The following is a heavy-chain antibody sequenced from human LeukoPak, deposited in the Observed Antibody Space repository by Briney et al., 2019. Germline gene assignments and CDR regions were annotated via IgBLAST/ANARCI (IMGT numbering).Heavy chain of an antibody. J-gene: IGHJ5*02. CDR2: MNPNSGNT. Sequence: ASVKVSCKASGYTFTSYDINWVRQATGQGLEWMGWMNPNSGNTGYAQKFQGRVTMTRNTSISTAYMELSSLRSEDTAVYYCARGRTSLWFGEVYNWFDPWGQGTLVTVSS. D-gene: IGHD3-10*01. CDR3: ARGRTSLWFGEVYNWFDP. CDR1: GYTFTSYD. V-gene: IGHV1-8*01.